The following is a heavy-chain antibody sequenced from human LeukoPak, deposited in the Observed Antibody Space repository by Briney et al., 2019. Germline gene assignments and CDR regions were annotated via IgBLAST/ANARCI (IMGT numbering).Heavy chain of an antibody. CDR3: ARPPGTKQQLVQLDWFDP. J-gene: IGHJ5*02. D-gene: IGHD6-13*01. CDR1: GFTFSSYA. CDR2: ISYDGSNK. Sequence: GGSLRLSCAASGFTFSSYAMHWVRQAPGKGLEWVAVISYDGSNKYYADSVKGRLTISRDNSKNTLYLQMNSLRAEDTAVYYCARPPGTKQQLVQLDWFDPWGQGTLVTVSS. V-gene: IGHV3-30-3*01.